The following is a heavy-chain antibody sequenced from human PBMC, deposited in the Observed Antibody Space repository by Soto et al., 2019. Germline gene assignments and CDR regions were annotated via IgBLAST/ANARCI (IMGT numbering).Heavy chain of an antibody. V-gene: IGHV3-7*01. CDR3: ARGPLQAKDIVVVPADY. J-gene: IGHJ4*02. Sequence: GGSLRLSCAASGFTFSSYWMSWVRQAPGKGLEWVANIKQDGSEKYYVDSVKGRFTISRDNAKNSLYLQMNSLRAEDTAVYYCARGPLQAKDIVVVPADYWGQGTLVTVSS. D-gene: IGHD2-2*01. CDR1: GFTFSSYW. CDR2: IKQDGSEK.